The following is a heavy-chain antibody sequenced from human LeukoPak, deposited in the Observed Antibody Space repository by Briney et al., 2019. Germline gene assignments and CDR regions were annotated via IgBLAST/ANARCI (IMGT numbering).Heavy chain of an antibody. D-gene: IGHD3-22*01. J-gene: IGHJ4*02. CDR2: ISGSGGST. V-gene: IGHV3-23*01. CDR3: AKDQYYYDSSGYYPFDY. Sequence: GGSLRLSCAASGFSFSSYAMSWVRQAPGKGLEWVSAISGSGGSTYYADSVKGRFTISRDNSKNTLYLQMNSLRAEDTAVYYCAKDQYYYDSSGYYPFDYWGQGTLVTVSS. CDR1: GFSFSSYA.